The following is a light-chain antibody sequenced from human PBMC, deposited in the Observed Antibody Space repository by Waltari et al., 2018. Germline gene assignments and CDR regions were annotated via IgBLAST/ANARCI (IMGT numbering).Light chain of an antibody. CDR2: EAS. J-gene: IGLJ2*01. V-gene: IGLV2-23*02. CDR1: SSDGGSYNF. Sequence: QPALTQPAPVSGSPGQSITISCTGTSSDGGSYNFFNWYQQHPGKAPKLMIYEASKRPSGVSNRFAGSKSGNTASLTISGLQAEDEADYYCCSYTTSDTFVFGGGTKLTVL. CDR3: CSYTTSDTFV.